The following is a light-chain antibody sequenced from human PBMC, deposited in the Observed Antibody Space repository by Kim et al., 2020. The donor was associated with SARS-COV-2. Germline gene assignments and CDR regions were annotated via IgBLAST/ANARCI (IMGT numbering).Light chain of an antibody. Sequence: DIQLTQSPPFLTASVGDRVTITCRASQGISTDLAWYQQRPGTAPKLLIYAASTLQSGVPSRFSGRGSGTEFTLTISSLQPEDSATYYWLQLYIYPLTFGQGTKLEI. J-gene: IGKJ2*01. V-gene: IGKV1-9*01. CDR1: QGISTD. CDR3: LQLYIYPLT. CDR2: AAS.